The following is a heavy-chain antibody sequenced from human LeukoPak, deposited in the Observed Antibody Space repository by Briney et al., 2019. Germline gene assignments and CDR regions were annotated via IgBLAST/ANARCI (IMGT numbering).Heavy chain of an antibody. Sequence: GGSLRLSCEASGFTFSTYTMNWVRQAPGKGLEWVSFISPSSSSIYYADSVKGRFTVSRDNAKNSLYLQMNSLRAEDTALYYCARERRSTPMDVWGQGTTVTVSS. J-gene: IGHJ6*02. CDR2: ISPSSSSI. CDR3: ARERRSTPMDV. V-gene: IGHV3-21*01. CDR1: GFTFSTYT. D-gene: IGHD1-1*01.